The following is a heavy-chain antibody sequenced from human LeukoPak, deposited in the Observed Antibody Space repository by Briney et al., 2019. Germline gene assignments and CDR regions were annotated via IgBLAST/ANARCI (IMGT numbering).Heavy chain of an antibody. V-gene: IGHV3-7*04. CDR3: ARGMPAHNMYSYGMGV. CDR1: GFPFSSYW. J-gene: IGHJ6*02. CDR2: IKQDGSEK. D-gene: IGHD2-2*01. Sequence: GGSLRLSCVASGFPFSSYWMTWVRQAPGKGLEWVANIKQDGSEKYYVDSVKGRFTISRDNAKNSLYLQMNSLRAEDTAVYYCARGMPAHNMYSYGMGVWGQGTTVAVSS.